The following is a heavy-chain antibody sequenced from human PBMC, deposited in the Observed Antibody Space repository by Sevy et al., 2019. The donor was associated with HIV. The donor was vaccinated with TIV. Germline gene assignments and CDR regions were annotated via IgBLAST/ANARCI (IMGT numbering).Heavy chain of an antibody. Sequence: ASVKVSCKASGYTFTGHYIHWVGQAPGQGLEWMGLINPNSGATKYAQKFQGRVTMTRDTSISAAYMDLSGLRSDDTAIYYCARGNMITFGRVIATFDAWGRGTAVTVSS. CDR2: INPNSGAT. CDR1: GYTFTGHY. V-gene: IGHV1-2*02. D-gene: IGHD3-16*02. J-gene: IGHJ4*02. CDR3: ARGNMITFGRVIATFDA.